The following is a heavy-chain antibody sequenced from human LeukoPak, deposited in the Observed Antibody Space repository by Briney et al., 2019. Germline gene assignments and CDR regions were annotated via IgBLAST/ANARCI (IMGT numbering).Heavy chain of an antibody. CDR2: INPNSGGT. Sequence: ASVKVSCKASGYTFTGYYMHWVRQAPGQGLEWMGWINPNSGGTNYAQKFQGRVTMTRDTSISTAYMELSRLRSDDTAVYYCARDMDYGDYGDFQHWGQGTLVTVSS. V-gene: IGHV1-2*02. J-gene: IGHJ1*01. D-gene: IGHD4-17*01. CDR3: ARDMDYGDYGDFQH. CDR1: GYTFTGYY.